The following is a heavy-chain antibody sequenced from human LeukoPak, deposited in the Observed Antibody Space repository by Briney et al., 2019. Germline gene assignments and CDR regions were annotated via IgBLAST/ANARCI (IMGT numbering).Heavy chain of an antibody. CDR3: ARTGIAAAGSDAFDI. D-gene: IGHD6-13*01. J-gene: IGHJ3*02. V-gene: IGHV1-46*01. Sequence: ASVKVSCKASGYTFTSYYMHWVRQAPGQGLEWMGIINPSGGSTSYAQKFQGRVTMTRDTSISTAYMELSRLRSDDTAVYYCARTGIAAAGSDAFDIWGQGTMVTVSS. CDR2: INPSGGST. CDR1: GYTFTSYY.